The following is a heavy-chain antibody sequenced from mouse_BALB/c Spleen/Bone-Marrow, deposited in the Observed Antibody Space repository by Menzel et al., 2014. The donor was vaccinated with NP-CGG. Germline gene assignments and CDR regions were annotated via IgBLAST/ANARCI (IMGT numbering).Heavy chain of an antibody. CDR2: ISNGGGST. D-gene: IGHD2-3*01. V-gene: IGHV5-12*02. Sequence: EVQGVESGGGLVQPGGSLKLSCATSGFTFSDYYTYWVRQTPEKRLEWVAYISNGGGSTYYPDTVKGRFTISRDNAKNTLYLQMSRLKSENTAMYYCARRGWYYAMDYWGQGTSVTVSS. J-gene: IGHJ4*01. CDR3: ARRGWYYAMDY. CDR1: GFTFSDYY.